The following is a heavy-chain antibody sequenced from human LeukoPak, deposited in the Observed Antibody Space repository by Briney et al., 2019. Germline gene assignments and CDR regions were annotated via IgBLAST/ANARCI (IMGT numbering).Heavy chain of an antibody. CDR1: GDSISSGSYY. CDR2: IFTTGST. CDR3: ARDRSNPPNYYSYYYMDV. V-gene: IGHV4-61*02. J-gene: IGHJ6*03. D-gene: IGHD4-11*01. Sequence: SETLSLTCTVSGDSISSGSYYWSWIRQPAGKGLEWIGRIFTTGSTNYNPSLKSRVTISVDSSKNQFSLKLSSVTAADTAVYYCARDRSNPPNYYSYYYMDVWGKGTTVTVSS.